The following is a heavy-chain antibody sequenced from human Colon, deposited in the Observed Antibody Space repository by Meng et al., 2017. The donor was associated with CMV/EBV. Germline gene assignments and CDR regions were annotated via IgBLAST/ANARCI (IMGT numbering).Heavy chain of an antibody. D-gene: IGHD2-2*01. J-gene: IGHJ4*02. Sequence: GESLKISCAASGFTVSSNYMSWVRQAPGKGLEWVSSISGSGGTTYYADSVKGRFTISRDNSKNTLNLQMYSLRAEETAVYYCAKGDIVVVPAAQFDYWGQGTLVTVSS. CDR3: AKGDIVVVPAAQFDY. CDR2: ISGSGGTT. CDR1: GFTVSSNY. V-gene: IGHV3-23*01.